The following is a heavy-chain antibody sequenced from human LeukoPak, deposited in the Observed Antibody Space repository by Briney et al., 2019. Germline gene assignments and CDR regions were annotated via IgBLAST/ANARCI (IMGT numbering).Heavy chain of an antibody. Sequence: GGSLRLSCAASGFTLSSYSMSWVRQAPGKGLEWVSSISSSGSYIYYGDSVKGRFIISRDNAKNSVYLQMNSLRAEDTAVYYCARVPRSGGSIDYWGQGTLVAVSS. J-gene: IGHJ4*02. D-gene: IGHD6-19*01. CDR3: ARVPRSGGSIDY. V-gene: IGHV3-21*01. CDR1: GFTLSSYS. CDR2: ISSSGSYI.